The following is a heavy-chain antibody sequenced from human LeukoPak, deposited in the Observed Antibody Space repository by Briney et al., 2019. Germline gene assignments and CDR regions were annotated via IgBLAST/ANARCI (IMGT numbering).Heavy chain of an antibody. J-gene: IGHJ6*02. Sequence: GGSLRLSCAASGFTFSSFAIHWVRQVPGKGLEWVAVISYDGTNKYYADSVKGRFTISRDNSKNTLYLQMNSLRAEDTAVYYCARDEYSYGYYYYGMDVWGQGTTVTVSS. CDR1: GFTFSSFA. D-gene: IGHD5-18*01. CDR3: ARDEYSYGYYYYGMDV. CDR2: ISYDGTNK. V-gene: IGHV3-30*04.